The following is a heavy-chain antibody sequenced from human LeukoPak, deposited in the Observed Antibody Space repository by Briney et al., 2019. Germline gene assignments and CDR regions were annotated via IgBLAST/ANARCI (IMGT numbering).Heavy chain of an antibody. V-gene: IGHV3-7*04. D-gene: IGHD4-17*01. CDR2: IKQDGSEK. Sequence: GGSLRLSCAAPGFTFSSYWMNWVRQAPGKGLEWVANIKQDGSEKYYVDSVKGRFTISRDNAKNSLYLQMNSLRAEDTAVYYCARAYYGDYSPGDWGQGTLVTVSS. J-gene: IGHJ4*02. CDR3: ARAYYGDYSPGD. CDR1: GFTFSSYW.